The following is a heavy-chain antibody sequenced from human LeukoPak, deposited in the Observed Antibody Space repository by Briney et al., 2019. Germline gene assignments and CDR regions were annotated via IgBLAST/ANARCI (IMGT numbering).Heavy chain of an antibody. CDR2: IYYSGST. J-gene: IGHJ3*02. V-gene: IGHV4-59*01. CDR3: AGVSGGSWLDAFDI. D-gene: IGHD2-15*01. CDR1: GGSISNYF. Sequence: SSETLSLTCTVSGGSISNYFWGWIRQPPGKGLEWIGYIYYSGSTNYNPSLKSRVTISVDTSKNQFSLKLSSVTAADTAVYYCAGVSGGSWLDAFDIWGQGTMVTVSS.